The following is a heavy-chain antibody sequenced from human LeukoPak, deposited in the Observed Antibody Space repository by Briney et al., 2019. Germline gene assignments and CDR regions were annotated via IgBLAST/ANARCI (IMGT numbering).Heavy chain of an antibody. Sequence: GGSLRLSCAASGFTFSSYGMHWVRQAPGKGLEWVAVIWFDGSNKFYRGSVRGRFTISRDNSKNTLYLQMNSLRPEDTAVYYCAKSIGDLYQAFAYWGQGTLVTVSS. V-gene: IGHV3-33*06. CDR2: IWFDGSNK. J-gene: IGHJ4*02. D-gene: IGHD3-10*01. CDR3: AKSIGDLYQAFAY. CDR1: GFTFSSYG.